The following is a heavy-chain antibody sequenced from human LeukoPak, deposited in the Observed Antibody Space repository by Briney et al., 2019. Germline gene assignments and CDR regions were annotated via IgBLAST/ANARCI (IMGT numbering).Heavy chain of an antibody. J-gene: IGHJ4*02. CDR3: ARAESSITIFGVADFDY. D-gene: IGHD3-3*01. CDR1: VYTFTSYY. Sequence: ASVKVSCKASVYTFTSYYMHWVRQAPGQGLEWMGIINPSGGSTSYAQKFQGRVTMTRDTSTSTVYMELSSLRSEDTAVYYCARAESSITIFGVADFDYWGQGTLVTVSS. V-gene: IGHV1-46*03. CDR2: INPSGGST.